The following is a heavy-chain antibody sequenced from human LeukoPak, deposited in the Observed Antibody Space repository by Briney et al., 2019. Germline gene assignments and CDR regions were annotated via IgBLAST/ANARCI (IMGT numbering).Heavy chain of an antibody. D-gene: IGHD2-8*02. CDR1: GYTLTELS. CDR2: FDPEDGET. J-gene: IGHJ3*02. V-gene: IGHV1-24*01. Sequence: ASVKVSCKVSGYTLTELSMHWVRQAPGKGLEWMGGFDPEDGETIYAQKFQGRVTMTEDTSTDTAYMELSSLRSDDTAVYYCARVGMEAGGVDAFDIWGQGTMVTVSS. CDR3: ARVGMEAGGVDAFDI.